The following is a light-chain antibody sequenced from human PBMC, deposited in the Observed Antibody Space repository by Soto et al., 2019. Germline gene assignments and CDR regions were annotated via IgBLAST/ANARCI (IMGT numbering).Light chain of an antibody. V-gene: IGKV3-20*01. CDR3: QQYGSSLFT. CDR2: GAS. CDR1: QSVSSY. Sequence: EIILTQSPVTLSVSPGERATLSCRASQSVSSYLAWYQQRPGQAPRLLIYGASSRATGIPDRFSGSGSGTDFTLTISRLEPEDFAVYYCQQYGSSLFTFGQGTRLETK. J-gene: IGKJ5*01.